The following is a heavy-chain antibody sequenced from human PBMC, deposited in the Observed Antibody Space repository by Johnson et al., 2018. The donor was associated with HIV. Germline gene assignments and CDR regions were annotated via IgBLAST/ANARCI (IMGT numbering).Heavy chain of an antibody. CDR3: ARDAHMVRGVGDAFDI. Sequence: EVQLVESGGGVVRPGGSLRLSCAASGFTFDDYGMSWVRQAPGKGLEWVSGINWNGGSTGYADSVKGRFTISRDNAKNSLYLQMNSLRAGDTAFYYCARDAHMVRGVGDAFDIWGQGTMVTVSS. CDR2: INWNGGST. D-gene: IGHD3-10*01. J-gene: IGHJ3*02. CDR1: GFTFDDYG. V-gene: IGHV3-20*04.